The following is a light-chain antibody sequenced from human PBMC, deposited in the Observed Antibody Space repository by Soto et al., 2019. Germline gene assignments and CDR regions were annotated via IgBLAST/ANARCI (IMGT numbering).Light chain of an antibody. CDR1: QSVSSS. CDR2: DAS. J-gene: IGKJ2*01. Sequence: EIVLTQSPATLSLSPGERATLSCRASQSVSSSLGWYQQKPGQAPRLLIYDASNRATGIPTRFSGSGSGTDFTLTISSLEPEDFAVYYCQQRTDWPRTFGQGTTLEIK. V-gene: IGKV3-11*01. CDR3: QQRTDWPRT.